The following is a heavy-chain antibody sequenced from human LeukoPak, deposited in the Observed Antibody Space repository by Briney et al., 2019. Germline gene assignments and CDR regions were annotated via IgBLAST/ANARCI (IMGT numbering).Heavy chain of an antibody. Sequence: ASVKVSCKASGYTFTDYYMHWVRQAPGQGLEWMGWLNPNSGDTNYAQKFQGRVSMTRDTSISTAYMDLSDLRSDDTAVYYCARSYGGKEFVYWGQGSLVIVSS. J-gene: IGHJ4*02. CDR1: GYTFTDYY. D-gene: IGHD4-23*01. V-gene: IGHV1-2*02. CDR2: LNPNSGDT. CDR3: ARSYGGKEFVY.